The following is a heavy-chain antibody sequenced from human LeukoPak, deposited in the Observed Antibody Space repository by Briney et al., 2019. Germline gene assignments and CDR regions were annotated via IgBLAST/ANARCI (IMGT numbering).Heavy chain of an antibody. D-gene: IGHD3-22*01. CDR3: ARGYDSSGYYFYFDY. Sequence: SVKVSCKASGGTFSSYAISWVRQAPGQGLEWMGGIIPIFGTANYAQKFQGGATITADESTSTAYMELSSLRSEDTAVYYCARGYDSSGYYFYFDYWGQGTLVTVSS. J-gene: IGHJ4*02. V-gene: IGHV1-69*13. CDR1: GGTFSSYA. CDR2: IIPIFGTA.